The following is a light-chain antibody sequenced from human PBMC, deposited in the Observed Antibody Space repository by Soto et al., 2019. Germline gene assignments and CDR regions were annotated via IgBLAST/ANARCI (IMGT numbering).Light chain of an antibody. V-gene: IGKV3-11*01. CDR2: GAF. CDR1: PSVTNF. Sequence: VCTQSPATLALSPGARATLSCSASPSVTNFLAWYQQKPGQAPRLLIYGAFNRATGIPARFSGSGSGTDFTLTISSLEPEDSAVYYCQQRNVWPPVTFGQGTRLEIK. J-gene: IGKJ5*01. CDR3: QQRNVWPPVT.